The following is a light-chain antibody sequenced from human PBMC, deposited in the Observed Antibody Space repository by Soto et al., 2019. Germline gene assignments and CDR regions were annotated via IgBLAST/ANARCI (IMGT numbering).Light chain of an antibody. Sequence: EIVLTQSPGTLSLSPGERATLSCRASQSLSSIYLAWYQQKPGQPPRLLIYGASSRPTGNPDRFSGSGSGTDFSLAISRLEPEDFAVYYCQQYGSSRYTFGQGTKLEI. V-gene: IGKV3-20*01. J-gene: IGKJ2*01. CDR1: QSLSSIY. CDR3: QQYGSSRYT. CDR2: GAS.